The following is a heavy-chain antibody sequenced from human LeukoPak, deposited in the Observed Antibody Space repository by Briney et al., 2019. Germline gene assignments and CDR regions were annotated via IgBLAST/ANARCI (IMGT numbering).Heavy chain of an antibody. CDR3: ASRYFDWLHLDFDY. Sequence: GGSLRLSCAASGFTFSSYAMSWVRQAPGKGLEWVSAISGSGGSTYYADSVKGRFTISRDNSKNTLYLQMNSLRAEDTAVYYCASRYFDWLHLDFDYRGQGTLVTVSS. CDR2: ISGSGGST. J-gene: IGHJ4*02. CDR1: GFTFSSYA. D-gene: IGHD3-9*01. V-gene: IGHV3-23*01.